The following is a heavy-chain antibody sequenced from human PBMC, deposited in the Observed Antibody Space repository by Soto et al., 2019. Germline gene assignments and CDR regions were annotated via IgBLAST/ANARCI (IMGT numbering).Heavy chain of an antibody. D-gene: IGHD2-2*01. Sequence: QVQLQESGPGLVKPSETLSLTCTVSGGSISSYYWSWIRQPPGKGLEWIGYIYYSGSTNYNPSLKSRLTISVDTSKNQFSLKLSSVTAADTAVYYCARTLLGYCSSTSCYEGYYYYMDVWGKGTTVTVSS. CDR1: GGSISSYY. CDR2: IYYSGST. J-gene: IGHJ6*03. CDR3: ARTLLGYCSSTSCYEGYYYYMDV. V-gene: IGHV4-59*01.